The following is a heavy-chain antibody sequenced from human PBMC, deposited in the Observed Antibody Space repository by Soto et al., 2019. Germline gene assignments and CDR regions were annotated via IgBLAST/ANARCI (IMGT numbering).Heavy chain of an antibody. J-gene: IGHJ4*02. V-gene: IGHV1-69*13. Sequence: SVKVSCKASGGTFSSYRINWVRQAPGEGLEWVGGIVPIRRSADYAQKFRGRVTISADDSTRTTYLELSSLKSQDTAVYYCVRDSGAKLSSSWGQGTLVTVSS. D-gene: IGHD6-13*01. CDR2: IVPIRRSA. CDR1: GGTFSSYR. CDR3: VRDSGAKLSSS.